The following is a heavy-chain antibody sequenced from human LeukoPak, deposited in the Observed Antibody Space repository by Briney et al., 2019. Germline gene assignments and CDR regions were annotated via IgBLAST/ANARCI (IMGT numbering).Heavy chain of an antibody. J-gene: IGHJ5*02. CDR3: AKDGDDGDYVGGWFDP. D-gene: IGHD4-17*01. V-gene: IGHV3-23*01. Sequence: GGSLRLSCAACGFTFSSYAMSWVRQAPGKGMEWVSAISGSGGSTYYADSVKGRFTISRDNSKNTLYLQMNSLRAEDTAVYYCAKDGDDGDYVGGWFDPWGQGTLVTVSS. CDR1: GFTFSSYA. CDR2: ISGSGGST.